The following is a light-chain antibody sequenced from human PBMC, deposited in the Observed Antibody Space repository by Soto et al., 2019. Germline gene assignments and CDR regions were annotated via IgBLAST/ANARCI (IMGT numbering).Light chain of an antibody. CDR2: EVS. V-gene: IGLV2-18*02. J-gene: IGLJ2*01. Sequence: QSALTQPPSVSGSPGRSVTISCTGTSSDVGSYNRVSWYQQPPGTAPKLMIYEVSNRPSGVPDRFSGSKSGNTASLTISGLQAEDEADYYCSSYTSSSPYVVFGGGTKLTVL. CDR1: SSDVGSYNR. CDR3: SSYTSSSPYVV.